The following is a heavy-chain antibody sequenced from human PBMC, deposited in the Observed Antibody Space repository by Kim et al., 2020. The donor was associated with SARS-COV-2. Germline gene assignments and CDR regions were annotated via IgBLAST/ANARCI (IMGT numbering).Heavy chain of an antibody. V-gene: IGHV1-18*01. Sequence: AQKPQGRVTMTTDTSTSTAYMERRSLRSDDTAVYYCAREERDGYNHLDYWGQGTLVTVSS. D-gene: IGHD5-12*01. J-gene: IGHJ4*02. CDR3: AREERDGYNHLDY.